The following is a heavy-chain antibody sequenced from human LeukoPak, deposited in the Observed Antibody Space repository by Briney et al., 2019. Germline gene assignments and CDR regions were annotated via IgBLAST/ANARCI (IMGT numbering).Heavy chain of an antibody. V-gene: IGHV4-59*08. J-gene: IGHJ4*02. Sequence: SETLSLTCTVSGGSISSYYWSWIRQPPGKGLEWIGYIYYSGSTNYNPSLKSRVAISVDTSKNQFSLKLSSVTAADTAVYYCARHRGLAAFDYWGQGTLVTVSS. CDR3: ARHRGLAAFDY. CDR1: GGSISSYY. CDR2: IYYSGST. D-gene: IGHD6-6*01.